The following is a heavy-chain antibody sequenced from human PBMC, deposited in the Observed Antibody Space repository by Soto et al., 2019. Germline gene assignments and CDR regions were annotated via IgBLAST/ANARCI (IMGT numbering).Heavy chain of an antibody. J-gene: IGHJ6*02. CDR3: ARDGSGYRSRASPMDV. CDR1: GDTFSSYA. CDR2: IIPIFGTA. Sequence: GASVKVSCKASGDTFSSYAISWVRQAPGQGLEWMGGIIPIFGTANYAQKFQGRVTITADESTSTAYMELSSLRSEDTAVYYCARDGSGYRSRASPMDVWGQGTTVTGS. V-gene: IGHV1-69*13. D-gene: IGHD3-22*01.